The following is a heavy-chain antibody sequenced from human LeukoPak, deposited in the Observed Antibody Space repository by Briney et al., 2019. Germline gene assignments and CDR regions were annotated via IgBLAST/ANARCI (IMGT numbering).Heavy chain of an antibody. V-gene: IGHV1-18*01. CDR2: ISAYNGNT. D-gene: IGHD3-22*01. CDR1: DYTFTNYG. Sequence: ASVTVSYTASDYTFTNYGISWVRQAPGQGLEWMGWISAYNGNTNYAQKLQGRVAMTTDTSTSTAYMELRSLRSDDTAVYYCARAVDYYDSSGYWGAFDIWGQGTMVTVSS. J-gene: IGHJ3*02. CDR3: ARAVDYYDSSGYWGAFDI.